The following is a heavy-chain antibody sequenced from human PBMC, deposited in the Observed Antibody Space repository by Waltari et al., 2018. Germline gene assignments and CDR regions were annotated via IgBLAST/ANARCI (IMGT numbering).Heavy chain of an antibody. CDR1: GYTFTSYA. D-gene: IGHD6-19*01. CDR2: INTNTGNP. Sequence: QVQLVQSGSELKKPGASVKVSCKASGYTFTSYAMNWVRQAPGQGLEWMGWINTNTGNPTYAQGFTGRFVFSLDTSVSTAYLQISSLKAEDTAVYYCARRGGNIAVAGVYYYYYGMDVWGQGTTVTVSS. V-gene: IGHV7-4-1*02. J-gene: IGHJ6*02. CDR3: ARRGGNIAVAGVYYYYYGMDV.